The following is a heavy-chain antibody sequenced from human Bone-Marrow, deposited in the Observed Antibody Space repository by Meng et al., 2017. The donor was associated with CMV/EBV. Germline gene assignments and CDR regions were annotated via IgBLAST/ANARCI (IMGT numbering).Heavy chain of an antibody. CDR3: AKDFRRGPADRFRGRFLGYDAFDI. CDR1: GFTFSSYG. CDR2: IRYDGSNK. V-gene: IGHV3-30*02. Sequence: GESLKISCAASGFTFSSYGTHWVRQAPGKGLEWVAFIRYDGSNKYYADSVKGRFTISRGNSKNTLYLQMNSLRAEDTAVYYCAKDFRRGPADRFRGRFLGYDAFDIWGQGTMVTVSS. D-gene: IGHD3-3*01. J-gene: IGHJ3*02.